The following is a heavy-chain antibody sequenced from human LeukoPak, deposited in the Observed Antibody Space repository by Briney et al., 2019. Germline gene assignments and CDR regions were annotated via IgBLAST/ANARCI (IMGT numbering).Heavy chain of an antibody. D-gene: IGHD6-19*01. CDR1: GFTFSDYD. CDR3: ARPTTSGWYPH. V-gene: IGHV3-48*01. CDR2: ITGSSSSK. J-gene: IGHJ3*01. Sequence: GGSLRLSCAASGFTFSDYDMNWIRQAPGTGLEWVSYITGSSSSKYYADSVKGRFTISRDNAKNSLYLQMNSLRAEDTVVYYCARPTTSGWYPHWGQGTMVTVSS.